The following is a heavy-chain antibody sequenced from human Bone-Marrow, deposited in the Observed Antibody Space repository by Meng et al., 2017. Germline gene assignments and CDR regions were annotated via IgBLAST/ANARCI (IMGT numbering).Heavy chain of an antibody. D-gene: IGHD1-26*01. CDR2: IYPDDSDT. Sequence: KVSCKGSGYNFKTYWIAWVRQMPGKGLEWMGIIYPDDSDTRYSPSFRGQVTISADTSISTAYLQWNSLKASDTAMYYCARPGGSYYGTIDYWGQGTLVTVSS. CDR1: GYNFKTYW. CDR3: ARPGGSYYGTIDY. J-gene: IGHJ4*02. V-gene: IGHV5-51*01.